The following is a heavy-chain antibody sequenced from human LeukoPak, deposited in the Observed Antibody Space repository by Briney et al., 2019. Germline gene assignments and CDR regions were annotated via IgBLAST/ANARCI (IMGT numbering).Heavy chain of an antibody. CDR3: AKDDRLAYDSSGYYYARFDY. J-gene: IGHJ4*02. V-gene: IGHV3-23*01. CDR1: GFTFSSYA. D-gene: IGHD3-22*01. CDR2: ISGSGGST. Sequence: GGSLRLSRAASGFTFSSYAMSWVRQSPGKGLEWVSGISGSGGSTYYADSVKGRFTISRDNSKNTLYLQMNSLRAEDTALYYCAKDDRLAYDSSGYYYARFDYWGQGTLVTVSS.